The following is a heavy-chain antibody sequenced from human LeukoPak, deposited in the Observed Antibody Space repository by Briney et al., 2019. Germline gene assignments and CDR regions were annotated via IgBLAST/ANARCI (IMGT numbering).Heavy chain of an antibody. V-gene: IGHV3-74*01. D-gene: IGHD5-18*01. J-gene: IGHJ4*02. Sequence: GGSLRLSCVASGLTFNIFWMHWVRQAPGKGLVWVSLIKGDGSSTTYMDSVKGRFIISRDNAKNTLYLQMNSLRTEDTAVYYCATGHSYGYNYWGQGTLVTVSP. CDR1: GLTFNIFW. CDR3: ATGHSYGYNY. CDR2: IKGDGSST.